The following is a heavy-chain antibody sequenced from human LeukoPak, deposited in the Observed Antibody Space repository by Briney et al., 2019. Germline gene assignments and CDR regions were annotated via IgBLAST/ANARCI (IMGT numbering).Heavy chain of an antibody. CDR1: GFTFSDYY. J-gene: IGHJ3*02. CDR3: AREEEYYYGSSGYYYPDAFDI. Sequence: GGSLRLSCAASGFTFSDYYMSWIRQAPGKGLEWVSYISSSGSTIYYADSVKGRFTISRDNAKNSLYLQMNSLRAEDTAVYYCAREEEYYYGSSGYYYPDAFDIWGQGTMVTVSS. CDR2: ISSSGSTI. D-gene: IGHD3-22*01. V-gene: IGHV3-11*01.